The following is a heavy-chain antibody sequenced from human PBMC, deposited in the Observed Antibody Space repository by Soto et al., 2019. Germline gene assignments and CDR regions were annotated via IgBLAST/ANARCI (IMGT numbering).Heavy chain of an antibody. D-gene: IGHD3-3*01. Sequence: ASVKVSCKASGGTFSSYAISWVRQAPGQGLEWMGGIIPIFGTANYAQKFQGRVTITADESTSTAYMELSSLRSDDTALYFCARLFGVHNTLPFWLGYFDYWGQGTLVTVSS. J-gene: IGHJ4*02. CDR1: GGTFSSYA. CDR3: ARLFGVHNTLPFWLGYFDY. CDR2: IIPIFGTA. V-gene: IGHV1-69*13.